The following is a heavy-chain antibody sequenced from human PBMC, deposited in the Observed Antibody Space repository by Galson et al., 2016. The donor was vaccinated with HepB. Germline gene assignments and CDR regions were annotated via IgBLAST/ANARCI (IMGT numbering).Heavy chain of an antibody. J-gene: IGHJ6*02. CDR2: IYPGDSDI. CDR3: ARDGYFDPGHYGMDV. D-gene: IGHD3-9*01. Sequence: QSGAEVKKPGESLKISCKGSGFSFTSSWIAWVRQMPGKGLEWMGIIYPGDSDIRYSPSFQGQVTISADTSISTAYLQWSSLKASDTAMYYCARDGYFDPGHYGMDVWGQGTTVTVSS. CDR1: GFSFTSSW. V-gene: IGHV5-51*03.